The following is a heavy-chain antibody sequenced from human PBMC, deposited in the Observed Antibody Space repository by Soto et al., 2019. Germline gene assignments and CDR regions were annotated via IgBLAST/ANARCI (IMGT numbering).Heavy chain of an antibody. D-gene: IGHD2-8*01. Sequence: SAALCLTRTVSGGFISSGYWSWIRQPPGKGLEWIGYIYYSGSTNYNPSLKSRVTISVDTSKNQFSLKLSSVTAADTAVYYCATGPRGVDAIWGQGTMVTVSS. CDR1: GGFISSGY. V-gene: IGHV4-59*01. CDR2: IYYSGST. CDR3: ATGPRGVDAI. J-gene: IGHJ3*02.